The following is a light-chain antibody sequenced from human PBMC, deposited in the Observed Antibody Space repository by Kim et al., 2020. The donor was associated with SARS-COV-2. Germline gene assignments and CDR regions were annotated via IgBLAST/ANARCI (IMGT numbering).Light chain of an antibody. Sequence: SYELTQPPSLSVAPGTTARISCGGDNVGSNSVHWYQQKPGQAPVVVIYDDSDRPAGVPERFSGSNSGNSATLTISRVEAGDEADFYCQVWDTYSNHWVFG. CDR3: QVWDTYSNHWV. CDR2: DDS. V-gene: IGLV3-21*04. J-gene: IGLJ3*02. CDR1: NVGSNS.